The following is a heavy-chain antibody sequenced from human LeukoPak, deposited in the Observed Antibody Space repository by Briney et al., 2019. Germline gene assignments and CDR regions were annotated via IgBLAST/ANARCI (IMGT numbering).Heavy chain of an antibody. CDR3: ARRTNYYYMDV. Sequence: GGSLRLSCAASGFNFTNSWMSWVRQAPGKGLEWVGRIKKNSDGGTRDYAAPVKGRLTISRDDSKNTLYLQMNSLRAEDTALYYCARRTNYYYMDVWGKGTTVTVSS. CDR1: GFNFTNSW. V-gene: IGHV3-15*05. J-gene: IGHJ6*03. CDR2: IKKNSDGGTR.